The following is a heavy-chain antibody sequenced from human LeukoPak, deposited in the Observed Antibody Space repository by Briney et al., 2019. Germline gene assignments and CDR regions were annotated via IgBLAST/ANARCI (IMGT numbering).Heavy chain of an antibody. CDR3: ARGGRDTAMVDY. CDR1: GYTFTSYG. Sequence: ASVKVSCKASGYTFTSYGISWVRQAPGQGREWMGWINPNSGGTNYAQKFQGRVTMTRDTSISTAYMELSRLRSDDTAVYYCARGGRDTAMVDYWGQGTLVTVSS. CDR2: INPNSGGT. D-gene: IGHD5-18*01. V-gene: IGHV1-2*02. J-gene: IGHJ4*02.